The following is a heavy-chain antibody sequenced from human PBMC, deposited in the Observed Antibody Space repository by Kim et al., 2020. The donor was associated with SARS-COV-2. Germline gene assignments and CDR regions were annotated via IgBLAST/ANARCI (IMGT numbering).Heavy chain of an antibody. V-gene: IGHV3-33*01. CDR2: IKSDAISK. Sequence: GGSLRLSCVASGFTFSPYAMHWVRQAPGKGLEWVALIKSDAISKFYIDSVKGRFTISRDNSKHTVSLQMNSLRTDDTAVYYCARNTGSGRCPGDKWGQGTLVTVSS. CDR3: ARNTGSGRCPGDK. J-gene: IGHJ4*02. CDR1: GFTFSPYA. D-gene: IGHD2-15*01.